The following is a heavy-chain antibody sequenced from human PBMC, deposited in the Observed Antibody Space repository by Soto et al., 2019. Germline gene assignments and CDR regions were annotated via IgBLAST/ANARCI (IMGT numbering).Heavy chain of an antibody. J-gene: IGHJ4*02. CDR2: IIPIFNST. CDR3: AREGRGKKAGYNGLVSLGY. D-gene: IGHD2-2*02. Sequence: QVQLVQYGAEVKTPGSSLKVSCKVSGSRFSNYVISWVRQAPGHGLEWLGQIIPIFNSTKYAQSFQGRVTITADKSTSTASLELSSLRSDDTAVYYCAREGRGKKAGYNGLVSLGYWGQGTLVTVSS. CDR1: GSRFSNYV. V-gene: IGHV1-69*06.